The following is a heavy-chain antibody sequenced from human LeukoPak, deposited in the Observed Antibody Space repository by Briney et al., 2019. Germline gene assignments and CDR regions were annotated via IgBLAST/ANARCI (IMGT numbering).Heavy chain of an antibody. V-gene: IGHV3-15*01. CDR1: GFTFSNAW. Sequence: GGSLRLSCAASGFTFSNAWMSWVRQAPGKGLEWVGRIKSKTDGGTTDYAAPVKGRFTISRDDSKNTLYLQMNSLKTEDTAVYYCTTTRVVVTNLGGYGMDVWGQGTTVTVSS. CDR3: TTTRVVVTNLGGYGMDV. J-gene: IGHJ6*02. CDR2: IKSKTDGGTT. D-gene: IGHD3-22*01.